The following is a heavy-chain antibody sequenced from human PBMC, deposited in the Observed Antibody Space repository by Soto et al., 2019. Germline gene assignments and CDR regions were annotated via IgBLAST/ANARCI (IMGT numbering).Heavy chain of an antibody. CDR2: IYYSGST. CDR3: ARKLFWRSVWFDP. J-gene: IGHJ5*02. Sequence: PSETLSLTCTVSGGSISSYYWSWIRQPPGKGLEWIGYIYYSGSTNYNPSLKSRVTISVDTSKNQFSLKLSSVTASDTAVDYCARKLFWRSVWFDPWGQGTLVT. D-gene: IGHD3-10*01. CDR1: GGSISSYY. V-gene: IGHV4-59*01.